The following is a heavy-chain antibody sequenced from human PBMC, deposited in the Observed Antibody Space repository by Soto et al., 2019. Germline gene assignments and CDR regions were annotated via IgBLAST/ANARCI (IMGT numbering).Heavy chain of an antibody. Sequence: QVQLVESGGGVVQPGRSLRLSCAASGFIFSSYGMHWVRQAPGKGLEWVAVISYEGSHTYYADSEKGRFTITRDNSKNTLYLQMNSLRPEDTAVYYCAKEVHCGGGSCSWSEGFDYWGQGTLLTVSS. D-gene: IGHD2-15*01. J-gene: IGHJ4*02. CDR3: AKEVHCGGGSCSWSEGFDY. CDR1: GFIFSSYG. CDR2: ISYEGSHT. V-gene: IGHV3-30*18.